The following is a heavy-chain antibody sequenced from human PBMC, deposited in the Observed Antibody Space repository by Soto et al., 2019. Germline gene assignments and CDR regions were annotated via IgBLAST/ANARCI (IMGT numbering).Heavy chain of an antibody. CDR1: GFTFSSYA. CDR3: AKGDYYDSSGMNWFDP. CDR2: ISGSGGST. Sequence: GGSLRLSCAASGFTFSSYAMSWVRQAPGKGLEWVSAISGSGGSTYYADSVKGRFTISRDNSKNTLYLQMNSLRAEDTAVYYCAKGDYYDSSGMNWFDPWGQGTLVTVSS. D-gene: IGHD3-22*01. V-gene: IGHV3-23*01. J-gene: IGHJ5*02.